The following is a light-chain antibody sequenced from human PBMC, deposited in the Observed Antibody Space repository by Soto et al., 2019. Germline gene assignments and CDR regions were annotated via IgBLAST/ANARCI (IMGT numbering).Light chain of an antibody. CDR1: SSNIGAGYE. Sequence: QSVLTQPPSVSGAPGQRVTISCTGSSSNIGAGYEVHWYQQLPGTAPKLLTYGNNNRPSGVPDRISGSKSGTSVSLAITGLRAEDEADYYCLSYDSSLGVVFGGGTKLTVL. V-gene: IGLV1-40*01. CDR3: LSYDSSLGVV. CDR2: GNN. J-gene: IGLJ3*02.